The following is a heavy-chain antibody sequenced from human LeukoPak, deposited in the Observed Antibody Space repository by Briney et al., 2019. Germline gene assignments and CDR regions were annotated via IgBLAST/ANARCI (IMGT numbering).Heavy chain of an antibody. CDR3: TRDATYYLRYGYFDY. CDR2: ITSSGGDT. J-gene: IGHJ4*02. D-gene: IGHD2/OR15-2a*01. CDR1: GFTFSNYA. V-gene: IGHV3-23*01. Sequence: GGSLRLSCAASGFTFSNYAMSWFRQAPGKGLEWVSTITSSGGDTYSADSVKGRCTITRDSSTNTVYLQMNSLRVEDTAVYYCTRDATYYLRYGYFDYWGQGTLVTVSS.